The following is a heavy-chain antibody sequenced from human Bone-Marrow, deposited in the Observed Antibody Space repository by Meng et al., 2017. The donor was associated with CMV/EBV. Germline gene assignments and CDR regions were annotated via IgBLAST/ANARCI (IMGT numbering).Heavy chain of an antibody. CDR2: INPSGGST. D-gene: IGHD5-24*01. V-gene: IGHV1-46*01. CDR1: GYTFTSYY. Sequence: ASVKVSFKASGYTFTSYYMHWVRQAPGQGLEWMGIINPSGGSTSYAQKFQGRVTMTRDTSTSTVYMELSSLRSEDTAVYYCARGRDGYARKKDAFDIWGQGTMVTVSS. J-gene: IGHJ3*02. CDR3: ARGRDGYARKKDAFDI.